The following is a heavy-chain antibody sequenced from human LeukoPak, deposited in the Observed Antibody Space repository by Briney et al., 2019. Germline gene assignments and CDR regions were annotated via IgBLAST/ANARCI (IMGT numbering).Heavy chain of an antibody. CDR3: ARSPYGSGSYRFDY. Sequence: SETLSLTCTVSGGSISNYYWSWLRQPPGKGLEWIGYIYYSGSTSFNPSLKSRVTISVDTSKNQFSLKLTSVSAADTAVYYCARSPYGSGSYRFDYWGQGTLVTVFS. V-gene: IGHV4-59*12. CDR2: IYYSGST. CDR1: GGSISNYY. D-gene: IGHD3-10*01. J-gene: IGHJ4*02.